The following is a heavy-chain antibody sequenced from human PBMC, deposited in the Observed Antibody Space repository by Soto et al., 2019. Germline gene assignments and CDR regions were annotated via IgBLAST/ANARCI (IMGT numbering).Heavy chain of an antibody. Sequence: QLQLQESGPGLVKPSETLSLTCTVSGGSISSSSYYWGWIRQPPGKGLEWIGSIYYSGSTYYNPSLKSRVTISVDTSKNQFSLKLSSVTAADTAVYYCARHRDYGPFDYWGQGTLVTVSS. CDR2: IYYSGST. V-gene: IGHV4-39*01. CDR3: ARHRDYGPFDY. D-gene: IGHD3-10*01. CDR1: GGSISSSSYY. J-gene: IGHJ4*02.